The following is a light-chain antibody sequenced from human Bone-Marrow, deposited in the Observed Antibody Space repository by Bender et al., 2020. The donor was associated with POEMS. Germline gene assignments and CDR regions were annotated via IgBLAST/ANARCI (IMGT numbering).Light chain of an antibody. CDR2: TVN. J-gene: IGLJ2*01. CDR1: SSDVGGYNL. V-gene: IGLV2-23*02. CDR3: CSYAGGRTI. Sequence: QSALTQPASVSGSPGQSITISCSGTSSDVGGYNLVSWYQQHPGKAPKLVISTVNRRPSGLSSRFSGSKSGNTASLTLSGLQADDEADYYCCSYAGGRTIFGGGTKLTVL.